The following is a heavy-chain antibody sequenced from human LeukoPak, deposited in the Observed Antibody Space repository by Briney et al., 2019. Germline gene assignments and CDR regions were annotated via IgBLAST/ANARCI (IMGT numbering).Heavy chain of an antibody. CDR3: VKGRSGSYYDAFDI. J-gene: IGHJ3*02. Sequence: EGSLRLSCAATGFTFGNYAMSWVRQAPGKGLEWVSTISGSGGGTYYADSVKGRFTTSRDNSKNTLHLQMNSLRAEDTVLYYCVKGRSGSYYDAFDIWGQGTMVTVSS. CDR2: ISGSGGGT. CDR1: GFTFGNYA. D-gene: IGHD1-26*01. V-gene: IGHV3-23*01.